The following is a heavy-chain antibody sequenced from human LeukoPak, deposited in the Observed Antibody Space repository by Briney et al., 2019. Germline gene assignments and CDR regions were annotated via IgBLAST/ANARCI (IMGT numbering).Heavy chain of an antibody. Sequence: SETLSLTCTVSGGSISSSNYYWGWIRQPPGKGLEWIGSIYYSGSTYYNPSLKSRVTISVDTSNNQFSLELSSVTAADTAVYYCARTIAAAGTCFDYWGQGTLVTVSS. CDR2: IYYSGST. CDR1: GGSISSSNYY. V-gene: IGHV4-39*07. D-gene: IGHD6-13*01. J-gene: IGHJ4*02. CDR3: ARTIAAAGTCFDY.